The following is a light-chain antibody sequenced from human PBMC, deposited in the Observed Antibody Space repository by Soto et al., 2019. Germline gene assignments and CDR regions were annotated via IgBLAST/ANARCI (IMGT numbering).Light chain of an antibody. J-gene: IGLJ2*01. Sequence: QFVLTQPPSASGSPGQSVTIPCTGTSSDVGGYNYVSWYQHHPDKAPKLIIYEVYKRPSGVPDRFSGSKSGNTASLTVSGLQAEDEAEYYCSSYAASDSFVVFGGGTKVTVL. CDR3: SSYAASDSFVV. CDR2: EVY. CDR1: SSDVGGYNY. V-gene: IGLV2-8*01.